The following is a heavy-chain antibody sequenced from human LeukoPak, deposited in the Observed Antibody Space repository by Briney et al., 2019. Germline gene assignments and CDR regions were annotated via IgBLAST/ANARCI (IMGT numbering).Heavy chain of an antibody. J-gene: IGHJ3*02. Sequence: GGSLRLSCAASGLTFSNYAMTWVRQAPGKGLEWVSTISGSGASTYYADSVKGRFTISRDNSKNTLYLQMNSLRAEDTAVYYCARDLVEGAFDIWGQGTMVTVSS. V-gene: IGHV3-23*01. CDR2: ISGSGAST. CDR1: GLTFSNYA. CDR3: ARDLVEGAFDI.